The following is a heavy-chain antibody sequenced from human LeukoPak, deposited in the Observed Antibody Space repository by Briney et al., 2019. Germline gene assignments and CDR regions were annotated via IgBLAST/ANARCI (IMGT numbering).Heavy chain of an antibody. CDR2: IYSGGST. D-gene: IGHD2-21*02. V-gene: IGHV3-53*01. CDR3: ARFCGGDYYSGFDY. J-gene: IGHJ4*02. Sequence: GGSLRLSCAASGFTVSSNYMSWVRQAPGKGLEWVSVIYSGGSTYYADSVKGRFTISRDNSKNTLYLQVNSLRAEDTAVYYCARFCGGDYYSGFDYWGQGTLVTVSS. CDR1: GFTVSSNY.